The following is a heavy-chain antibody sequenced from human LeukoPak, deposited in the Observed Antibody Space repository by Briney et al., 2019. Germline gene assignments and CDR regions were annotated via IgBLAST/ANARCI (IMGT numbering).Heavy chain of an antibody. CDR3: GILSSNWLYGMDV. CDR2: IYTGDSDT. J-gene: IGHJ6*02. D-gene: IGHD4-4*01. V-gene: IGHV5-51*01. Sequence: GGAVQLSCKGTGSRFTSYGIGGVGQRHGKGVEGRGIIYTGDSDTRYSPSFHGQVTISANKSISTAYMQWSSLKASDTAMYYCGILSSNWLYGMDVWGQGTTVTVSS. CDR1: GSRFTSYG.